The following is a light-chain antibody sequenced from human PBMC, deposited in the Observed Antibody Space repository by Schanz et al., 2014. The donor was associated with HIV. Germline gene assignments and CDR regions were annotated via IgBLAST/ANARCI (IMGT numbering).Light chain of an antibody. CDR2: DVS. Sequence: QSALTQPASVSGSPGQSITISCTGTSSDVGGYNYVSWYQQHPGKAPKLMIYDVSNRASGVSDRFSGSKSGNTASLTISGLQAADEADYYCSSYTSSSTVLFGGGTKLTVL. CDR3: SSYTSSSTVL. J-gene: IGLJ2*01. V-gene: IGLV2-14*03. CDR1: SSDVGGYNY.